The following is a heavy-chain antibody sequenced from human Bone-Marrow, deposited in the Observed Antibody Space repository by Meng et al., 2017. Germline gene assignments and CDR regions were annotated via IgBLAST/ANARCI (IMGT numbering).Heavy chain of an antibody. V-gene: IGHV1-8*01. J-gene: IGHJ6*02. CDR2: MNPNTGNT. CDR3: ATGVPIAAAGTRNLYYYYYGMDV. CDR1: GYTFTTYD. D-gene: IGHD6-13*01. Sequence: ASVKVSCKASGYTFTTYDINWVRQATGQGLEWMGWMNPNTGNTGYAQKFQGRVTMTRNTSISTAYMELRSLRSEDTAVYYCATGVPIAAAGTRNLYYYYYGMDVWGQGTTVTVSS.